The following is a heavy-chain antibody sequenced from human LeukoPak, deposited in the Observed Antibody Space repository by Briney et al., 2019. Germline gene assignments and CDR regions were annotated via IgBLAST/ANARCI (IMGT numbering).Heavy chain of an antibody. D-gene: IGHD4-17*01. Sequence: GGSLKISCKGSGYHFTSYWIGWVRPVPGKGLEWMGIIYPGESDTRYSPSFQGQVTISADKSISTAYLQWSSLKASDTAMYYCARLEPDGDSYFDYWGQGTLVTVSS. V-gene: IGHV5-51*01. CDR2: IYPGESDT. CDR3: ARLEPDGDSYFDY. J-gene: IGHJ4*02. CDR1: GYHFTSYW.